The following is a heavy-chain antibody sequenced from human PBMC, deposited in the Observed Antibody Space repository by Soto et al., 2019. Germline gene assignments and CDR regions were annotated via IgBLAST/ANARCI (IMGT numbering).Heavy chain of an antibody. CDR3: AGVQYYFDY. V-gene: IGHV3-30*03. CDR1: GFPFSSYG. Sequence: QVQLVESGGGVVQPGRSLRLSCAASGFPFSSYGMHWVRQAPGKGLDWVALISYDGSNKYYADSVKDRFTISRDNSKHTLHLEMSSLRVEDTAVYYCAGVQYYFDYCGQGTLVSVSS. CDR2: ISYDGSNK. J-gene: IGHJ4*02. D-gene: IGHD2-8*01.